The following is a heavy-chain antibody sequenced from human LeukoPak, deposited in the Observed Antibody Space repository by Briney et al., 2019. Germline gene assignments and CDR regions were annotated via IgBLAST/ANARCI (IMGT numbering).Heavy chain of an antibody. CDR1: GYTFTHQW. D-gene: IGHD3-10*01. Sequence: THGESLKISCKASGYTFTHQWIGWVRRKSGSGLEWMGIIYPRDSDTRYSPSFQGHVTISADTSINTAYLEWSRLEASDTGIYYCARHSDVIGAIWGQGTLVTVSS. CDR3: ARHSDVIGAI. CDR2: IYPRDSDT. V-gene: IGHV5-51*01. J-gene: IGHJ4*02.